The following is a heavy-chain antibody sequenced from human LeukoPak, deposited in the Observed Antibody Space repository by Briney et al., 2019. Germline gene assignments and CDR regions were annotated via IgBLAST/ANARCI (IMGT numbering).Heavy chain of an antibody. D-gene: IGHD2-2*01. V-gene: IGHV4-31*03. CDR2: IYYSGST. CDR3: ARAQVVSAAVWFDY. CDR1: GGSISSGGYY. Sequence: TSETLSLTCTVSGGSISSGGYYWSWIRQHPGKGLEWIGYIYYSGSTYYNPSLKSRVTISVDTSKNQFSLKLSSVTAADTAVYYCARAQVVSAAVWFDYWGQGTLVTVSS. J-gene: IGHJ4*02.